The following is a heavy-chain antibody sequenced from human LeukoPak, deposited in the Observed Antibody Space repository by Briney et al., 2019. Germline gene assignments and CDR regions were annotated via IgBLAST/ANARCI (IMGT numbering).Heavy chain of an antibody. CDR2: ISSSCSTI. CDR1: GFTFSSYE. Sequence: GGSLRLSCAASGFTFSSYEMNWVRQAPGKGLEWVSYISSSCSTIYYADSVKGRFTISRDNAKNSLYLQMNSLRAEDTAVYYCASRYGGNAFGYWGQGTLVTVSS. V-gene: IGHV3-48*03. CDR3: ASRYGGNAFGY. J-gene: IGHJ4*02. D-gene: IGHD4-23*01.